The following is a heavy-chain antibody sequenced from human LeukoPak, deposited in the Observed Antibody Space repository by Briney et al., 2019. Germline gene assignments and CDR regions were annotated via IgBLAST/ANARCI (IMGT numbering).Heavy chain of an antibody. Sequence: HPGGSLRLSCAASGFTFDDYAMHWVRQAPGKGLEGVSGISWNSGNIGYADSVKGRFTISRDNAKNSLYLQMNSLRAEDMALYYCAKGTTGTTGGWFDPWGQGTLVTVSS. V-gene: IGHV3-9*03. D-gene: IGHD1-1*01. J-gene: IGHJ5*02. CDR1: GFTFDDYA. CDR3: AKGTTGTTGGWFDP. CDR2: ISWNSGNI.